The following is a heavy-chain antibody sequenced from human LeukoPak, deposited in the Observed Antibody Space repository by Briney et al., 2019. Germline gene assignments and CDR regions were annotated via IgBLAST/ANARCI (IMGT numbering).Heavy chain of an antibody. CDR3: AKDLGSQLLY. CDR1: AGSISSSSHY. V-gene: IGHV4-39*02. J-gene: IGHJ4*02. Sequence: SETLSLTCTVSAGSISSSSHYWDWIRQPPGKGLEWIGSIYYRGSTYYNPSLQSRVTTYVDTSKNQFCLRLSSVPATDTAVYYCAKDLGSQLLYWGQGTRVTVSS. CDR2: IYYRGST. D-gene: IGHD2-2*01.